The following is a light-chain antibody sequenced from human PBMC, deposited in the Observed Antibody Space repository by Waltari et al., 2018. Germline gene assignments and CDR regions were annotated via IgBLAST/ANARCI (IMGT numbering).Light chain of an antibody. V-gene: IGLV2-14*03. CDR1: SSDVGGSNY. CDR3: SSYTSSSTLV. CDR2: DVN. Sequence: QSALTQPASVSGSPGQSITISCTGTSSDVGGSNYVPCYQQYPGKAPKLMIYDVNKRPSGVSNRFAGSKSGNTASLTISGLQAEDEADYYCSSYTSSSTLVFVGGTKLTVL. J-gene: IGLJ3*02.